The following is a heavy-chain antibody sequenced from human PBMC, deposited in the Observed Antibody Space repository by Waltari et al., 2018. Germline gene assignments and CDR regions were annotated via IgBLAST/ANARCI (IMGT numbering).Heavy chain of an antibody. CDR2: IYYSVST. V-gene: IGHV4-39*07. D-gene: IGHD3-10*01. J-gene: IGHJ4*02. CDR3: ARKDEVYYGSGSYRY. CDR1: GGSISSSSYY. Sequence: QLQLQESGPGLVKPSETLSLTCTVSGGSISSSSYYWGWIRQPPGKGLEWIGSIYYSVSTYYNPALKSRVTISVDTSKHQFSLKLSSVTAADTAVYYCARKDEVYYGSGSYRYWGQGTLVTVSS.